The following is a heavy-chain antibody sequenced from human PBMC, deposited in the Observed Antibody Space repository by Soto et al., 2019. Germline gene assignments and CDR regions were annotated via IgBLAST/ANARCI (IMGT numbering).Heavy chain of an antibody. D-gene: IGHD5-12*01. CDR1: GFTFSSYS. J-gene: IGHJ5*02. CDR3: ASQYGGYGWFDT. V-gene: IGHV3-21*04. CDR2: ISSSSSYI. Sequence: PGGSLRLSCAASGFTFSSYSMNWVRQAPGKGLEWVSSISSSSSYIYYADSVKGRSTISRDNAKNSLYLQMNSLRAEDSAVYYCASQYGGYGWFDTWGQGTPVTVSS.